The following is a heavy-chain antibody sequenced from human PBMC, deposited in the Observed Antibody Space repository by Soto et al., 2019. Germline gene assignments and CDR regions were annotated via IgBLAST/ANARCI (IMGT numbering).Heavy chain of an antibody. CDR2: IWYDASNK. Sequence: VQLVESGGGVVQPGRSLRLSCAASGFTFRTYGMYWVRQAPGKGLEWVAVIWYDASNKYYADSVKGRFTISRDNFENTLYLQMNSLRAEDTAVYYCARGRVDGGELDLWGQGTLVTVSS. CDR3: ARGRVDGGELDL. CDR1: GFTFRTYG. V-gene: IGHV3-33*01. D-gene: IGHD1-26*01. J-gene: IGHJ4*02.